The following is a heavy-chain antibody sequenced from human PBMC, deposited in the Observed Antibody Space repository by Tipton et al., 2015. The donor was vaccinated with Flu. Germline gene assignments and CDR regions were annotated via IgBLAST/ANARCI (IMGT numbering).Heavy chain of an antibody. D-gene: IGHD1-26*01. CDR1: GFTFSSYW. J-gene: IGHJ4*02. V-gene: IGHV3-7*01. Sequence: GSLRLSCAASGFTFSSYWMSWVRQAPGKGLEWVANIKQDGSEKYYVDSVKGRFTISRDNAKNSLYLQMNSLRAEDTAVYYCASLKRKWGGGIDYWGQGTLVTVFS. CDR2: IKQDGSEK. CDR3: ASLKRKWGGGIDY.